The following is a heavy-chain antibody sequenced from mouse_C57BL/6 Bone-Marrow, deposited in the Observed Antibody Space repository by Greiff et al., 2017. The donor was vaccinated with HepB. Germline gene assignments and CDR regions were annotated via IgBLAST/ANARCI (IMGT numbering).Heavy chain of an antibody. V-gene: IGHV1-22*01. J-gene: IGHJ1*03. D-gene: IGHD1-1*01. CDR1: GYTFTDYN. CDR2: INPNNGGT. Sequence: LQQSGPELVKPGASVKMSCKASGYTFTDYNMHWVKQSHGKSLEWIGYINPNNGGTSYNQKFKGKATLTVNKSSSTAYMELRSLTSEDSAVYYCARGDYGSSPYWYFDVWGTGTTVTVSS. CDR3: ARGDYGSSPYWYFDV.